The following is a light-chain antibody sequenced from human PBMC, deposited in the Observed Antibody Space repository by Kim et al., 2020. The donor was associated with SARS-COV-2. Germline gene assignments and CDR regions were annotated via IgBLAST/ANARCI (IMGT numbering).Light chain of an antibody. V-gene: IGLV1-51*01. CDR3: GTWDTSLNIGV. CDR2: GDD. Sequence: GQKVRISCSGRTSNIGNHFVAWYQQVPGTAPKLLIYGDDKRHSGIPDRFSASKSDTSATLAIAGLQTGDEADYYCGTWDTSLNIGVFGGGTQLTVL. CDR1: TSNIGNHF. J-gene: IGLJ3*02.